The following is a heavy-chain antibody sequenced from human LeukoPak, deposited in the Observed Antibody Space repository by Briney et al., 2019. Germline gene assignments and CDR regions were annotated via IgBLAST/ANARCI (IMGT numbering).Heavy chain of an antibody. CDR3: ARGYCSGGSCYSVENWFDP. J-gene: IGHJ5*02. D-gene: IGHD2-15*01. CDR2: INPNSGGT. Sequence: ASVKVSCKAAGYTFTGYYMFWVRQAPGQGLEWLGRINPNSGGTNYAQKFQGRVTMTRDTSISTAYMELSRLRSDDTAVYYCARGYCSGGSCYSVENWFDPWGQGTLVTVSS. CDR1: GYTFTGYY. V-gene: IGHV1-2*06.